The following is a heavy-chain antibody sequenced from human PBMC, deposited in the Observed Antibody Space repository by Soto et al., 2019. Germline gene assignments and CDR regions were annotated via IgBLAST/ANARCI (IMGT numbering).Heavy chain of an antibody. D-gene: IGHD2-2*01. CDR3: PRDPFPLVDCSRSSCYGPFDY. V-gene: IGHV3-21*01. CDR1: GFTFSSYS. Sequence: EVQLVESGGGLVKPGGSLRLSCAASGFTFSSYSMNWVRQAPGKGLEWVSFISSSSSNKYYADSVKGRFTISRDNAKNSLYRQMNSLRGEDTAVYYCPRDPFPLVDCSRSSCYGPFDYWGQGTLVTVSS. CDR2: ISSSSSNK. J-gene: IGHJ4*02.